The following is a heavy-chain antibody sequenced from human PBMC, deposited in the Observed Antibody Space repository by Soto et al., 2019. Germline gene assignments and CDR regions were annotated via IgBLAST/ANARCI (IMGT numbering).Heavy chain of an antibody. D-gene: IGHD3-10*01. V-gene: IGHV6-1*01. Sequence: SQTLSLTCAISGDSVSSNNAAWNWIRQSPSRGLEWLGRTYYRSRWYNDYAVSVKSRITVNPDTSKNQFSLQLKSVTPEDTGVYYCARDHEVPGVIWDYWGQGILVTVSS. CDR3: ARDHEVPGVIWDY. CDR2: TYYRSRWYN. J-gene: IGHJ4*02. CDR1: GDSVSSNNAA.